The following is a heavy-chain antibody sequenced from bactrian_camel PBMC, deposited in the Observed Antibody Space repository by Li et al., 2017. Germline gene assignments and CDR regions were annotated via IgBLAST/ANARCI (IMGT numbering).Heavy chain of an antibody. CDR2: LISADGRT. Sequence: HVQLVESGGGSVQAGGSLKLACTASGFTLDDSNMAWYRQVSGTACELVSLISADGRTAYTDSVNGRFTISRDNAKNTVYLQMNSLKVEDSAMYYCAAVGDCYGASWYRTVGRKPDFGYWGQGTQVTVS. CDR1: GFTLDDSN. J-gene: IGHJ6*01. V-gene: IGHV3S63*01. D-gene: IGHD6*01. CDR3: AAVGDCYGASWYRTVGRKPDFGY.